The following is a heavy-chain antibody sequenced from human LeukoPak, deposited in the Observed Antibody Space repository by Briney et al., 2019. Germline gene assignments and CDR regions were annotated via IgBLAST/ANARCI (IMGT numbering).Heavy chain of an antibody. CDR2: IYYSGST. V-gene: IGHV4-59*01. J-gene: IGHJ4*02. Sequence: SETLSLTCTVSGVSISSYYWSWIRQPPGKGLEWIGYIYYSGSTNYNPSLKSRVTISVDTSKNQFSLKLSSVTAADTAVYYCARELYYDSSGYSGFDYWGQGTLVTVSS. D-gene: IGHD3-22*01. CDR1: GVSISSYY. CDR3: ARELYYDSSGYSGFDY.